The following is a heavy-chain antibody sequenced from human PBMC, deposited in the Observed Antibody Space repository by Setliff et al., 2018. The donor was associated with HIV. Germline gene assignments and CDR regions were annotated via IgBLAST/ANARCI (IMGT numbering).Heavy chain of an antibody. CDR2: ITGYNGNT. CDR3: ARVGPESLPYTWDDEADTFDI. J-gene: IGHJ3*02. CDR1: GYIFPNYG. D-gene: IGHD1-1*01. Sequence: GASEKVSCKASGYIFPNYGISWVRQAPGQGLEWMGWITGYNGNTNYAEKFQGSVTMTIDTSTSKAYLELRSLRSDDTAVYYCARVGPESLPYTWDDEADTFDIWGQGTMVTVSS. V-gene: IGHV1-18*01.